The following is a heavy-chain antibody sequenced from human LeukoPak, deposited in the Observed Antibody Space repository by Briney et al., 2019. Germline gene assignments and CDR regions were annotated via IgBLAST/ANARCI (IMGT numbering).Heavy chain of an antibody. D-gene: IGHD5-18*01. V-gene: IGHV4-59*08. J-gene: IGHJ4*02. Sequence: PSGTLSLTCTVSGGSIRSYYWSWIRQPPGKGLEWIGYIYYSGSTNYNPSLKSRVTISVDTSKNQFSLKLSPVTAADTAVYYCARRAPYSYEWSTLDYWGQGTLVTVSS. CDR1: GGSIRSYY. CDR2: IYYSGST. CDR3: ARRAPYSYEWSTLDY.